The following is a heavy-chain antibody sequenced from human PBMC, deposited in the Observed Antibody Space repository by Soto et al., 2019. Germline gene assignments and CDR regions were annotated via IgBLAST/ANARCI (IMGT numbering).Heavy chain of an antibody. Sequence: GGSLRLSCAASGVTLSSYAMSWVRQAPGKGLEWVSAISGSGGSTYYADSVKGRFTISRDNSKSTLYLQMNSLRAEDTAVYYCAKAWVYDFYRMAVWGQGTTVPVSS. CDR3: AKAWVYDFYRMAV. V-gene: IGHV3-23*01. D-gene: IGHD3-3*01. J-gene: IGHJ6*02. CDR1: GVTLSSYA. CDR2: ISGSGGST.